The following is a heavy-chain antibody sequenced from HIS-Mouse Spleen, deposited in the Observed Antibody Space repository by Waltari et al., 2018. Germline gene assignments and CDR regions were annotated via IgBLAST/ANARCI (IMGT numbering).Heavy chain of an antibody. CDR1: GGSISSGGYY. V-gene: IGHV4-31*03. Sequence: QVQLQESGPGLVKASQTLSLTCTVSGGSISSGGYYWSWIRQHPGKGLEWIGYIYYSGSTYSNPSLKSRVTISVDTSKNQFSLKLSSVTAADTALYYCATHLDYGYDYWGQGTLVTVSS. J-gene: IGHJ4*02. CDR2: IYYSGST. CDR3: ATHLDYGYDY. D-gene: IGHD3-10*01.